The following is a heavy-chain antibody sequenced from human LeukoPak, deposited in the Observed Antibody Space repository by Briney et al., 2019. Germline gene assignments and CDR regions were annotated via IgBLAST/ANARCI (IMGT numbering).Heavy chain of an antibody. CDR2: IYYSGST. CDR3: ARLYGAGSYWGYYYYGMDV. V-gene: IGHV4-39*07. CDR1: GGSISSSSYY. D-gene: IGHD3-10*01. J-gene: IGHJ6*02. Sequence: SETLSLTCTVSGGSISSSSYYWGWIRQPPGKGLEWIGSIYYSGSTYYNPSLKSRVTISVDTSKNQFSLKLSSVTAADTAVYYCARLYGAGSYWGYYYYGMDVWGQGTTVTVSS.